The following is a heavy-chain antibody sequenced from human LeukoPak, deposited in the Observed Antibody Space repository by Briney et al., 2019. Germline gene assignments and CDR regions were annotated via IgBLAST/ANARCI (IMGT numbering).Heavy chain of an antibody. V-gene: IGHV4-34*09. CDR1: GGSLRGYY. CDR2: IYYSGST. Sequence: PSETLSLTCAVYGGSLRGYYWSWIRQPPGKGLEWIGYIYYSGSTYYNPSLTSRVTISVDTSKNQFSLKLSSVTAADTAVYYCARQHSGYDRWFDPWGQGTLVTVSS. D-gene: IGHD5-12*01. CDR3: ARQHSGYDRWFDP. J-gene: IGHJ5*02.